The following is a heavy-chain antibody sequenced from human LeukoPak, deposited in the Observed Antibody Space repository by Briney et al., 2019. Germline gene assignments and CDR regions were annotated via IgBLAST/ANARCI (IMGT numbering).Heavy chain of an antibody. D-gene: IGHD5-18*01. Sequence: SETLSLTCTVSGYSISSGYYWGWIRQPPGKGLEWIGSIYYSGSTYYNPSLKSRVTISVDTSKNQFSLKLSSVTAADTAVYYCASTAMVSYYYYMDVWGKGTTVTISS. CDR2: IYYSGST. CDR3: ASTAMVSYYYYMDV. J-gene: IGHJ6*03. V-gene: IGHV4-38-2*02. CDR1: GYSISSGYY.